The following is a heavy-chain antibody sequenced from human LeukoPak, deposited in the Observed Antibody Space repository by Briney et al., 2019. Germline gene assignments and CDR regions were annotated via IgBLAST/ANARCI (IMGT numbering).Heavy chain of an antibody. Sequence: PSETLSLTCTVSGGSISSYYWSWIRQPPGKGLEWSGYIYYSGSTNYNPSLKSRVTISVDPSKNQFSLKLSSVPAADTAVYYCARGGYFDWLLPFDYWGQGTLVTVSS. V-gene: IGHV4-59*01. D-gene: IGHD3-9*01. CDR1: GGSISSYY. J-gene: IGHJ4*02. CDR2: IYYSGST. CDR3: ARGGYFDWLLPFDY.